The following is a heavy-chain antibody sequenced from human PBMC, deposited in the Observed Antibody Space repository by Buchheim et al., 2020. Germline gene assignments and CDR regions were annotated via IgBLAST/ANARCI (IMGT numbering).Heavy chain of an antibody. Sequence: QVQLQESGPGLVKPSETLSLTCTVSGGSISSYYWSWIRQPPGKGLEWIGYIYYSGSTNYNPSLKSRVTISVDTSKNQFSLKLSSVTAADTAMYYCVRQGLVTVSGTVYFYYGLDVWGQGTT. J-gene: IGHJ6*02. CDR3: VRQGLVTVSGTVYFYYGLDV. V-gene: IGHV4-59*08. CDR2: IYYSGST. D-gene: IGHD6-19*01. CDR1: GGSISSYY.